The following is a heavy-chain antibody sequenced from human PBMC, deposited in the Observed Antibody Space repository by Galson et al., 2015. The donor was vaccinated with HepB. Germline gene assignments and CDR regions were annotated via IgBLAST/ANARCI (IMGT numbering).Heavy chain of an antibody. CDR1: GFKFYNYA. J-gene: IGHJ3*01. Sequence: SLRLSCAASGFKFYNYAMHWLRQAPGKRLEYVSAISSNGDDTWYADSVKGRFTISRDNSKNTLYVQMSTLRPEDTAVYYCSSDAFDAWGQGTMVIVSS. CDR2: ISSNGDDT. CDR3: SSDAFDA. V-gene: IGHV3-64*05.